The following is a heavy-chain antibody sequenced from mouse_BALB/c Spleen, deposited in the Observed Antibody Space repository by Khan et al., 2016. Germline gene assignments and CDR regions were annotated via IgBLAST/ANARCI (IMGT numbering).Heavy chain of an antibody. V-gene: IGHV1S41*01. CDR1: GYTFTRYW. Sequence: DLVKPGASVKLSCKASGYTFTRYWLNWIKQRPGQGLEWIGRNAPGSGSSSYNEMFKGKATLTLDTSSSTAYIQLSSLVSEESAVVFGTTENYYGTTCYAMDYWGRGTSVTVYS. D-gene: IGHD1-1*01. CDR2: NAPGSGSS. CDR3: TTENYYGTTCYAMDY. J-gene: IGHJ4*01.